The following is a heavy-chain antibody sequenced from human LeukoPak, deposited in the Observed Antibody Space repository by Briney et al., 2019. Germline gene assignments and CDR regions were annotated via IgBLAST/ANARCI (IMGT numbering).Heavy chain of an antibody. Sequence: SGTLSLTCAVSGASISSSNYYWGWVRQSPGKGLEWIGNIYSSGNTYYNASLKSRVTMCIDTSKNQSSLKLSSVTAADTAMYYCAKSNGYGLIDYWGQGTLVTVSS. D-gene: IGHD5-12*01. V-gene: IGHV4-39*01. CDR1: GASISSSNYY. CDR3: AKSNGYGLIDY. CDR2: IYSSGNT. J-gene: IGHJ4*02.